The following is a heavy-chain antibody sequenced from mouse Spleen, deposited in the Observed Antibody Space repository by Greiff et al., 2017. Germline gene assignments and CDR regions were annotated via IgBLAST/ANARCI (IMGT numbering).Heavy chain of an antibody. CDR2: ISSGSSTI. J-gene: IGHJ2*01. Sequence: EVQGVESGGGLVKPGGSLKLSCAASGFTFSDYGMHWVRQAPEKGLEWVAYISSGSSTIYYADTVKGRFTISRDNAKNTLFLQMTSLRSEDTAMYYCARTINYYGSSSFDYWGQGTTLTVSS. CDR1: GFTFSDYG. CDR3: ARTINYYGSSSFDY. V-gene: IGHV5-17*01. D-gene: IGHD1-1*01.